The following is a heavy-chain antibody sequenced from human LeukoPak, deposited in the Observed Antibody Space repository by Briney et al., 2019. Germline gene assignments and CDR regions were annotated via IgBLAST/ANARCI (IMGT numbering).Heavy chain of an antibody. V-gene: IGHV1-69*01. CDR2: IIPIFGTA. Sequence: ASVKVSCKASGGPFSSYAISWVRQAPGQGLEWMGGIIPIFGTANYAQKFQGRVTITADESTSTAYMELSSLRSEDTAVYYCARGQYCSSTSCSTQTPYYYYGMDVWGQGTTVTVSS. CDR1: GGPFSSYA. D-gene: IGHD2-2*01. CDR3: ARGQYCSSTSCSTQTPYYYYGMDV. J-gene: IGHJ6*02.